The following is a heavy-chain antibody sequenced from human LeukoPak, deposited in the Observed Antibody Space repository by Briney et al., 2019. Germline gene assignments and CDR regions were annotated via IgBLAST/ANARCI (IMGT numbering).Heavy chain of an antibody. D-gene: IGHD2-15*01. Sequence: GGSLRLSCAASGFTFSSYSMNWVRQAPGKWLEWVSYITSTSSTIFYADSVKGRFTISRDDAKNSLSLQMNSLRAEDTAVYYCARDLREVVRDVWGQGTLVTVSS. CDR2: ITSTSSTI. J-gene: IGHJ4*02. CDR3: ARDLREVVRDV. CDR1: GFTFSSYS. V-gene: IGHV3-48*01.